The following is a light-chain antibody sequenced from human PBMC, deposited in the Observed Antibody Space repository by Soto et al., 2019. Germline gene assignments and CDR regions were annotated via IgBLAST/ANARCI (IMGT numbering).Light chain of an antibody. J-gene: IGKJ2*01. Sequence: EIVLTQSPGTLSFSPEERATLSCRASQSVSSNYLAWYQQKPGQAPRLLIYGASSRATGIPDRFSGSGSGTDFTLTVSRLEPEDFAVFYCQQYGSSPPTFGQGTKVEIK. CDR2: GAS. CDR1: QSVSSNY. CDR3: QQYGSSPPT. V-gene: IGKV3-20*01.